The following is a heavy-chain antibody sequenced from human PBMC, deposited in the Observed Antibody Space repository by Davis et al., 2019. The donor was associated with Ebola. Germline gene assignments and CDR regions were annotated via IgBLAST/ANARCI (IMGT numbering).Heavy chain of an antibody. Sequence: PSETLSLTCTVSGGSISGDYWSWIRQPPEKGLEWLGYISHSGSTTYNPSLKSRVPISVDTSENQFSLKLRSVTAADTAVYYCARGVYGAFFDSWGQGALVTVSS. V-gene: IGHV4-59*01. CDR2: ISHSGST. J-gene: IGHJ4*02. D-gene: IGHD4-17*01. CDR3: ARGVYGAFFDS. CDR1: GGSISGDY.